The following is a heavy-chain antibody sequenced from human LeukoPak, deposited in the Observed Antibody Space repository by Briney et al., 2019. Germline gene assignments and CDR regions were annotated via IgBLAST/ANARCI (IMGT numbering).Heavy chain of an antibody. V-gene: IGHV4-59*01. J-gene: IGHJ6*03. CDR1: DDSITMYY. CDR3: ARGGGLDYYYYMDV. D-gene: IGHD6-6*01. Sequence: SETLSLTCTVSDDSITMYYWTWIRQPPGKGLEWIGYVDHTGSTKFNPSLNGRVSISRDTSNNFFSLRLRSVTAADTAVYYCARGGGLDYYYYMDVWGKGTTVTISS. CDR2: VDHTGST.